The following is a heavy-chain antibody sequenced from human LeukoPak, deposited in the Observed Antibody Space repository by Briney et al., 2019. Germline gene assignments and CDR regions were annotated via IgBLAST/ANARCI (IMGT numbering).Heavy chain of an antibody. CDR2: IGWNSGSI. Sequence: GRSLRLSCAASGFTFDDYAMHWVRQAPGKGLEWVSGIGWNSGSIGYADSVKGRFTISRDNAKNSLYLQMNSLRAEDTAVYYCARVRTNELLDYWGQGTLVTVSS. V-gene: IGHV3-9*01. J-gene: IGHJ4*02. CDR1: GFTFDDYA. CDR3: ARVRTNELLDY. D-gene: IGHD1-1*01.